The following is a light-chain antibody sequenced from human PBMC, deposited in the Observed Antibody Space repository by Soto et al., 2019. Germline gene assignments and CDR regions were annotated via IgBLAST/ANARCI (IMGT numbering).Light chain of an antibody. CDR2: DAS. CDR3: QQSNYY. Sequence: IPMTQSPSTLSASVGDRVTITCRASQNINNWLAWYQQKAGKAPKLLIYDASTLESGDPSRFSGSRSGTEFTLTISSLQPDDFATYYCQQSNYYFGQGTKLEIK. CDR1: QNINNW. J-gene: IGKJ2*01. V-gene: IGKV1-5*01.